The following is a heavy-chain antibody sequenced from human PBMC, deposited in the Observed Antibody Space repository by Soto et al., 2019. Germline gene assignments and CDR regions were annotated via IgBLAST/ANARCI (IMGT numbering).Heavy chain of an antibody. D-gene: IGHD4-17*01. CDR2: IWYDGSNT. J-gene: IGHJ4*02. V-gene: IGHV3-33*01. CDR1: GFTFSSYG. CDR3: ARVGVDDYLNCLDY. Sequence: QVQLVESGGGMVQPGRSLRLSCAASGFTFSSYGMYWVRQAPGKGLEWVAMIWYDGSNTYYADSVKGRFTISRDNSNNTVYLQMNSLTAEDTAVYYCARVGVDDYLNCLDYWGQGTLVTVSS.